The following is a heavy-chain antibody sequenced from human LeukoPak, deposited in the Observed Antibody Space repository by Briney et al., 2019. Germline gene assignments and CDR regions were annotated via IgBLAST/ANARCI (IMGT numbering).Heavy chain of an antibody. V-gene: IGHV4-61*02. D-gene: IGHD6-13*01. CDR1: GGSISSGSYY. Sequence: PSETLSLTCTVSGGSISSGSYYWSWIRQPAGKGLEWIGRIYTSGSTNYNPSLKSRVTISVDTSKNQFSLKLSSVTAADTAVYYCARGEPGIAAADVDYWGQGTLVTVSS. J-gene: IGHJ4*02. CDR2: IYTSGST. CDR3: ARGEPGIAAADVDY.